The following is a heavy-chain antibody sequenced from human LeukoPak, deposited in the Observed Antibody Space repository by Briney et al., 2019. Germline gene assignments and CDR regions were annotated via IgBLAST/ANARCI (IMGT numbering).Heavy chain of an antibody. J-gene: IGHJ6*03. CDR1: GGTFSSYA. CDR2: IIPIFDTA. Sequence: SVKVSCKASGGTFSSYAINWVRQAPGQGLEWMGGIIPIFDTANFAQKFQGRVTITTDESTNTAHMELSSLKSEDTALYYCARGSRRDGDYSYYMDVWGKGTTVTGSS. CDR3: ARGSRRDGDYSYYMDV. V-gene: IGHV1-69*05. D-gene: IGHD5-24*01.